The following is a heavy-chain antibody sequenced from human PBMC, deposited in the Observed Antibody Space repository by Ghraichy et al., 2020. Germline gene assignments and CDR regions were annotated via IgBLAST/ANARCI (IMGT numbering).Heavy chain of an antibody. V-gene: IGHV3-30*04. D-gene: IGHD6-19*01. CDR2: MSYDGANK. Sequence: GGSLRLSCAASGFTFSNYAVHWVRQAPGKGLEWVAVMSYDGANKYYSDSVWGRFTISRDNSKNTLYLQMNSLRAEDTAIYYCARDGGEAGMGSGWPLDYWGQGTLVTVSS. J-gene: IGHJ4*02. CDR1: GFTFSNYA. CDR3: ARDGGEAGMGSGWPLDY.